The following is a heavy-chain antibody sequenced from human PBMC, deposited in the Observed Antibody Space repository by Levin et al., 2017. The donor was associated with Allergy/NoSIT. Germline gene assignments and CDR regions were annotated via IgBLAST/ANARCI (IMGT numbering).Heavy chain of an antibody. D-gene: IGHD6-13*01. CDR1: GGSIRSGGYS. J-gene: IGHJ4*02. V-gene: IGHV4-30-2*01. CDR3: ARGFRSCFDY. Sequence: SQTLSLTCAVSGGSIRSGGYSWSWIRQPPGKGLEWIGYIYHSGSTYYNPSLKSRVTISVDRSKNQFSLKLSSVTAADTAVYYCARGFRSCFDYWGQGTLVTVSS. CDR2: IYHSGST.